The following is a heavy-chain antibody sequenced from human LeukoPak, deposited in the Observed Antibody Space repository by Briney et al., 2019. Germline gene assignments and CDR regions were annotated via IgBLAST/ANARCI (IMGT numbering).Heavy chain of an antibody. J-gene: IGHJ3*02. CDR1: GFPFSGYA. CDR2: ISGSGGST. V-gene: IGHV3-23*01. Sequence: GGSLRLSCGASGFPFSGYAMSWVRQAPGKGLGWVSAISGSGGSTYYADSVKGRFTISRDNSKNTLYLQMNSLRAEDTAVYYCAKTPHYCSSTSCFLTAFDIWGQGTMVTVSS. D-gene: IGHD2-2*01. CDR3: AKTPHYCSSTSCFLTAFDI.